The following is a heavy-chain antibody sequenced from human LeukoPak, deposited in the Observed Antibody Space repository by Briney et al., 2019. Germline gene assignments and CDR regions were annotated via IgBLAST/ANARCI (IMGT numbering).Heavy chain of an antibody. CDR3: AKRSGSPRPEYFDY. D-gene: IGHD1-14*01. CDR1: GFTFTTYA. V-gene: IGHV3-23*01. Sequence: GGSLRLSCAASGFTFTTYAVHWVRQAPGMGLEWVSGISGDGYSTYYADPVKGRFTISRDNSKNTVYLQMNSLRDEDTAVYYCAKRSGSPRPEYFDYWGQGTRVTVSS. CDR2: ISGDGYST. J-gene: IGHJ4*02.